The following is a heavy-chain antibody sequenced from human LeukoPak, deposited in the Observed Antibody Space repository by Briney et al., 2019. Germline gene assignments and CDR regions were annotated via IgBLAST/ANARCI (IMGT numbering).Heavy chain of an antibody. CDR1: GDSISSGFYY. Sequence: SETLSLTCTVSGDSISSGFYYWSWIRQPAGKGLEWIGRIFTSGSTNYNPSLKSRVTISIDTSNNEFSLKLNSVTAADTAVYYCARTYDSPGYYSPDYYYMDVWGKGTTVTISS. CDR3: ARTYDSPGYYSPDYYYMDV. J-gene: IGHJ6*03. CDR2: IFTSGST. V-gene: IGHV4-61*02. D-gene: IGHD3-22*01.